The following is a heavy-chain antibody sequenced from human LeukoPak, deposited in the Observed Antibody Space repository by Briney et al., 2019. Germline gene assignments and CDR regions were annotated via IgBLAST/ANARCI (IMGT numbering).Heavy chain of an antibody. J-gene: IGHJ4*02. CDR3: ARTSATGGTYFDY. CDR2: IYPSGTT. D-gene: IGHD1-26*01. Sequence: SETLSLTCTVSGGSISTYYWSWIRQPAGKGLEWIGRIYPSGTTHYNPSLKSRVTLSVDTSKNHFSLKLSSVTVADTAVYYCARTSATGGTYFDYWGQGTLVTVSS. V-gene: IGHV4-4*07. CDR1: GGSISTYY.